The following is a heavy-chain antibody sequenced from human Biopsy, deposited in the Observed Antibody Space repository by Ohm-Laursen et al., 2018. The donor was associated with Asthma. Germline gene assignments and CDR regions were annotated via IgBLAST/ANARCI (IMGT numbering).Heavy chain of an antibody. CDR1: GGYMRSGNYY. CDR3: VRGSSSWHHGPFHYYYGLDV. Sequence: SETLSLTCGLSSGSGGYMRSGNYYWGWIRQPPGKGLEWIGSIYYSGTTYYNPSLECRVTVSADTSKNQFSLKLISVTAADTAVYYCVRGSSSWHHGPFHYYYGLDVWGQGTTATVSS. CDR2: IYYSGTT. J-gene: IGHJ6*02. D-gene: IGHD6-13*01. V-gene: IGHV4-39*01.